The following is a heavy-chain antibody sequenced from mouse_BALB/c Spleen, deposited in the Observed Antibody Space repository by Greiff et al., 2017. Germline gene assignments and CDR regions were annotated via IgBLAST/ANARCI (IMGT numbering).Heavy chain of an antibody. Sequence: EVQLVESGPGLVKPSQSLSLTCSVTGYSITSGYYWNWIRQFPGNKLEWMGYISYDGSNNYNPSLKNRISITRDTSKNQFFLKLNSVTTEDTATYYCAREITTVVGPFDYWGQGTTLTVSS. CDR1: GYSITSGYY. J-gene: IGHJ2*01. D-gene: IGHD1-1*01. CDR3: AREITTVVGPFDY. V-gene: IGHV3-6*02. CDR2: ISYDGSN.